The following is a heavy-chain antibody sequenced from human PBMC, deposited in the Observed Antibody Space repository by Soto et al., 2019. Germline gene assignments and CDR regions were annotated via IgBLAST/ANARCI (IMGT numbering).Heavy chain of an antibody. J-gene: IGHJ5*02. V-gene: IGHV1-3*01. D-gene: IGHD3-22*01. CDR2: INAGNGNT. Sequence: ASVKVSCKASGYTFTSYAMHWVRQAPGQRLERMGWINAGNGNTKYSQKFQGRVTITRDTSASTAYMELSSLRSEDTAVYYCARPIQYYFDTSAQSAWFDPWGQGTLVTVSS. CDR3: ARPIQYYFDTSAQSAWFDP. CDR1: GYTFTSYA.